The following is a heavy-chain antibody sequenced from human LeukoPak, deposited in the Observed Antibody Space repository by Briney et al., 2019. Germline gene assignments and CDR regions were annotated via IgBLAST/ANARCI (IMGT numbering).Heavy chain of an antibody. J-gene: IGHJ5*02. V-gene: IGHV4-38-2*02. Sequence: SETLSLTCTVSGYSISSGYYWGWIRQPPGKGLEWIGSIYHSGSTYYNPSLKSRVTISVDTSKNQFSLKLSSVTAAATAVYYCARDAGYGSGSYHGWFDPWGQGTLVTVSS. CDR1: GYSISSGYY. CDR2: IYHSGST. D-gene: IGHD3-10*01. CDR3: ARDAGYGSGSYHGWFDP.